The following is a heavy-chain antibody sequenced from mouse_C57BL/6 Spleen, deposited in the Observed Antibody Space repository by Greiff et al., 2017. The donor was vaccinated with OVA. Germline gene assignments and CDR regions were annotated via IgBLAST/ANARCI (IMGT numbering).Heavy chain of an antibody. Sequence: EVKVEESGGGLVQPGGSLSLSCAASGFTFTDYYMSWVRQPPGTALEWLGFIRNKANGYTTEYSASVKGRFTISRDNSQSILYLQMNALRAEDSATYYCARYYSNYGIDYWGQGTTLTVSS. CDR1: GFTFTDYY. J-gene: IGHJ2*01. CDR2: IRNKANGYTT. V-gene: IGHV7-3*01. CDR3: ARYYSNYGIDY. D-gene: IGHD2-5*01.